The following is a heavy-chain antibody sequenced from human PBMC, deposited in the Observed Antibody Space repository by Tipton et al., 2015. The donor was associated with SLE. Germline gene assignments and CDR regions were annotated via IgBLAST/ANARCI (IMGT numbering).Heavy chain of an antibody. D-gene: IGHD3-22*01. Sequence: SLRLFCTASGFTFGDYAMYWVRQAPGKGLEWVAVIWYDGSNKYYADSVKGRFTISRDNSKNTLYLQMNSLRAEDTAVYYCARGYSSGYPEYFQHWGQGTLVTVST. CDR3: ARGYSSGYPEYFQH. CDR1: GFTFGDYA. J-gene: IGHJ1*01. CDR2: IWYDGSNK. V-gene: IGHV3-33*08.